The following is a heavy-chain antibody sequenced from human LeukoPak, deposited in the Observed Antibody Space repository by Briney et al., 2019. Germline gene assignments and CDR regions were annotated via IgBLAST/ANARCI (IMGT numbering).Heavy chain of an antibody. Sequence: GGSLRLSRAASGFTFSTFSMNWVRQAPGKGLEWVSYISLTSNTIYYADSVKGRFTISRDNAKNSLYLQMRSLRDEDTAVYYCARDYWAFDYWGQGTLVTVSS. CDR2: ISLTSNTI. D-gene: IGHD2-8*02. CDR3: ARDYWAFDY. CDR1: GFTFSTFS. V-gene: IGHV3-48*02. J-gene: IGHJ4*02.